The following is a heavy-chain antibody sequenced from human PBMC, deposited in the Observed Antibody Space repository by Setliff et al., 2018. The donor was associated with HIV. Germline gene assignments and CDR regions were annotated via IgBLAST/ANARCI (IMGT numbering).Heavy chain of an antibody. J-gene: IGHJ6*02. V-gene: IGHV3-33*01. Sequence: GGSLRLSCAASGFTFSNYGMHWVRQAPGKGLEWVAAVWDDGGNKYYADSVKGRFTISRDNSKNTLYLLVHSLRAEDTAVYYCARGSYDIVGDTRSPDYNYFGMDVWGQGTTVTVSS. CDR1: GFTFSNYG. CDR3: ARGSYDIVGDTRSPDYNYFGMDV. CDR2: VWDDGGNK. D-gene: IGHD1-26*01.